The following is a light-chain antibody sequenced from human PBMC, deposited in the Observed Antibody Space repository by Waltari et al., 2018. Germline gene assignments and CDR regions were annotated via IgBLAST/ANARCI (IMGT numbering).Light chain of an antibody. Sequence: EIVLTQSPETLSFSLGERATLSCRARQIVSSGYFAWYQQIPGQSPRLLIYGASIRATGVPNRLTGSVSATDFTLTINRLEPDDFAMYYCHQYGNSPYTFGQGTNLQIK. J-gene: IGKJ2*01. CDR2: GAS. CDR1: QIVSSGY. CDR3: HQYGNSPYT. V-gene: IGKV3-20*01.